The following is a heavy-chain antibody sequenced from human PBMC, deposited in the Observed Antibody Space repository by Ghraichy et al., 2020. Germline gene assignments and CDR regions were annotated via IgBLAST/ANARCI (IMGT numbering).Heavy chain of an antibody. CDR2: ISGSGGGP. V-gene: IGHV3-23*01. D-gene: IGHD2-2*01. Sequence: GGSLRLSCAASGFTFSSYAMTWVRQAPGKGLEWVSTISGSGGGPDYADSVKGRFIISRDNSKNTLHLQMNSLSADDTAIYYCAKVAWDTSWPKVGPWGQGFLVTLSS. J-gene: IGHJ5*02. CDR3: AKVAWDTSWPKVGP. CDR1: GFTFSSYA.